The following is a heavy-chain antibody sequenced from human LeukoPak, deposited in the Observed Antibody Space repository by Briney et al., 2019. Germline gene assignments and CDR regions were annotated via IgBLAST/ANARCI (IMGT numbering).Heavy chain of an antibody. V-gene: IGHV7-4-1*02. CDR2: INTNTGNP. D-gene: IGHD6-13*01. CDR1: GYTFTSYA. Sequence: ASVKVSCKASGYTFTSYAMNWVRQAPGQGLEWMGWINTNTGNPTYAQGFTGRFVFSLDTSVSTAYLQISSLKAEDTAVYYCARGSDRIAAAGTDAFDIWGQGIMVTVSS. J-gene: IGHJ3*02. CDR3: ARGSDRIAAAGTDAFDI.